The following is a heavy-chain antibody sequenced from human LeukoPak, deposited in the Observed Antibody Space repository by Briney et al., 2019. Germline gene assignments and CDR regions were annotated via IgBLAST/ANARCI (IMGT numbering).Heavy chain of an antibody. CDR1: GGTLSSYA. V-gene: IGHV1-69*13. D-gene: IGHD5-18*01. Sequence: SVKVSCKASGGTLSSYAISWVRQAPGQGLEWMGGIIPIFGTANYAQKFQGRVTITADESTSTAYMELSSLRSEDTAVYYCARTSGYSYGIDYWGQGTLVTVSS. J-gene: IGHJ4*02. CDR3: ARTSGYSYGIDY. CDR2: IIPIFGTA.